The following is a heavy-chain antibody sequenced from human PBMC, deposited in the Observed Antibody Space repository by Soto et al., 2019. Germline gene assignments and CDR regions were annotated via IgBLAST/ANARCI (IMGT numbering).Heavy chain of an antibody. V-gene: IGHV3-23*01. CDR1: GFTSSSYA. J-gene: IGHJ5*02. CDR2: ISGSGGST. CDR3: AKDLYGYYGSGSYYGANNWFDP. Sequence: GGSLRLSCAASGFTSSSYAMSWVRQAPGKGLEWVSAISGSGGSTYYADSVKGRFTISRDNSKNTLYLQMNSLRAEDTAVYYCAKDLYGYYGSGSYYGANNWFDPWGQGTLVTVSS. D-gene: IGHD3-10*01.